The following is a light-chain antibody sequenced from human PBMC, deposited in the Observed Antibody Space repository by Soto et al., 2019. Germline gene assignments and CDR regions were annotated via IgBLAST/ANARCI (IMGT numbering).Light chain of an antibody. Sequence: DVQMTQSPSSLSASVGDRVTITCRASQRIRTSLNWYKQKPGKAPKFLIYDASSLQSEVPSKFIGCVSATNFTVTISNLQPEDFAIYYCQQSYSVPPTYGQGTKLEI. V-gene: IGKV1-39*01. CDR2: DAS. J-gene: IGKJ2*01. CDR1: QRIRTS. CDR3: QQSYSVPPT.